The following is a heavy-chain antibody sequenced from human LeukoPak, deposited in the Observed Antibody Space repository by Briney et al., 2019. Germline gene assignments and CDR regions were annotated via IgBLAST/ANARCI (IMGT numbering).Heavy chain of an antibody. CDR2: ISSSSSYI. Sequence: GGSLRLSCAASGFTFSSYSMNWVRQAPGKGLEWVSSISSSSSYIYYADSVKGRFTISRDNAKNSLYLQMNSLRAEDTAVYYCARGPHSLLGGYGSGSYCPDYWGQGTLVTVSS. CDR3: ARGPHSLLGGYGSGSYCPDY. D-gene: IGHD3-10*01. V-gene: IGHV3-21*01. CDR1: GFTFSSYS. J-gene: IGHJ4*02.